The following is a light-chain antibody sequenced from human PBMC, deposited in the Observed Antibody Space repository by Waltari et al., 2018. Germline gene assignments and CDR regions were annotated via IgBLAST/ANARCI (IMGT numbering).Light chain of an antibody. CDR2: RND. J-gene: IGLJ3*02. CDR3: ASWDDSPNGRWV. Sequence: QSVLTQPPSASGAPGQRVTISCSGSSSNVGNNVVNWYQQIPGTAPKRLIYRNDQRPSGVPDRFSGSKSGTSASLAISGLQSEDEGDYYCASWDDSPNGRWVFGGGTKLTVL. V-gene: IGLV1-44*01. CDR1: SSNVGNNV.